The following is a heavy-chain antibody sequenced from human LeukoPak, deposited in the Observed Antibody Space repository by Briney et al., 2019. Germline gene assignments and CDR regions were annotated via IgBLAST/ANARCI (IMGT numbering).Heavy chain of an antibody. V-gene: IGHV3-69-1*01. CDR2: ISSGHYT. CDR1: GFTFSNYA. J-gene: IGHJ4*02. CDR3: ARIRGYRGYDIGGSFDY. D-gene: IGHD5-12*01. Sequence: GGSLRLSCAASGFTFSNYAMSWVRQAPGKGLEWVSVISSGHYTYYADSVKGRFTISRDNAKNSLYLQMNSLRAEDTAVYYCARIRGYRGYDIGGSFDYWGQGTLVTVSS.